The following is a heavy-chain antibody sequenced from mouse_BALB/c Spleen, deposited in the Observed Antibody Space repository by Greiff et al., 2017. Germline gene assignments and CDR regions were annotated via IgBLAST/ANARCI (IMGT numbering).Heavy chain of an antibody. CDR1: GYTFTSYW. CDR2: IYPSDSYT. J-gene: IGHJ1*01. CDR3: TRGGYGWYFDV. D-gene: IGHD2-14*01. V-gene: IGHV1-69*02. Sequence: QVQLQQPGAELVRPGASVKLSCKASGYTFTSYWINWVKQRPGQGLEWIGNIYPSDSYTNYNQKFKDKATLTVDKSSSTAYMQLSSPTSEDSAVYYCTRGGYGWYFDVWGAGTTVTVSS.